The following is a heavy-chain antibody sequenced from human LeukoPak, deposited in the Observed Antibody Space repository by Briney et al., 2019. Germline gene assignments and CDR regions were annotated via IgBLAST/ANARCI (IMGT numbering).Heavy chain of an antibody. CDR3: ARGAVAGQFYYYYYMDV. CDR2: IYYSGST. V-gene: IGHV4-59*01. D-gene: IGHD6-19*01. CDR1: GGSISSYY. J-gene: IGHJ6*03. Sequence: SETLSLTCTVSGGSISSYYWSWIRQPPGKGLEWIGYIYYSGSTNYNPSLKSRVTISVDTSKNQFSLKLSSVTAADTAVYYCARGAVAGQFYYYYYMDVWGKGTTVTVSS.